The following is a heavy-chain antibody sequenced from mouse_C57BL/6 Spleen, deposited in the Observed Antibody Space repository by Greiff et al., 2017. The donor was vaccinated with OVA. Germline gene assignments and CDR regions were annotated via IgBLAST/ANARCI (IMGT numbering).Heavy chain of an antibody. D-gene: IGHD4-1*01. Sequence: VQLQQSGPELVKPGASVKISCKASGYAFSSSWMNWVKQRPGTGLEWIGRIYPGDGDTNYNGKFKGKATLTADKSSSTAYMQLSSLTSEDSAVYFCARNWADYWGQGTTLTVSS. J-gene: IGHJ2*01. V-gene: IGHV1-82*01. CDR2: IYPGDGDT. CDR1: GYAFSSSW. CDR3: ARNWADY.